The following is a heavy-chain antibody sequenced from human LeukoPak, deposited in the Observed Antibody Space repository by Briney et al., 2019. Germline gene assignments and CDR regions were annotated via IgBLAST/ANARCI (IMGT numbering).Heavy chain of an antibody. V-gene: IGHV1-18*01. CDR1: GYSENFYG. CDR3: ARGYYDSSDFEYFQH. Sequence: ASVKVSCKTSGYSENFYGITWVRQVAGQGLEWMGWISAQHGQTEYAPNSQDRVTMTTDTYTNTAYMELRSLRSDDTAVFYCARGYYDSSDFEYFQHWGQGTLVTVSS. D-gene: IGHD3-22*01. CDR2: ISAQHGQT. J-gene: IGHJ1*01.